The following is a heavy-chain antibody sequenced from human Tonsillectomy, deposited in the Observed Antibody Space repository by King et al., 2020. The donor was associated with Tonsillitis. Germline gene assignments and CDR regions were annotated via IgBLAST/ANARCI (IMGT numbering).Heavy chain of an antibody. CDR2: IKQDGSAK. CDR1: GFTFSNYW. J-gene: IGHJ4*02. Sequence: VQLVESGGGLVQPGGSLRLSCAASGFTFSNYWMSWVRQAPGKGLEWVANIKQDGSAKYFMDSVKGRFTISRDNAKKSLYLQMNSLRAEDTAVYYCATIQGSDWDPLGYWGEGTLVTVSS. CDR3: ATIQGSDWDPLGY. V-gene: IGHV3-7*01. D-gene: IGHD6-19*01.